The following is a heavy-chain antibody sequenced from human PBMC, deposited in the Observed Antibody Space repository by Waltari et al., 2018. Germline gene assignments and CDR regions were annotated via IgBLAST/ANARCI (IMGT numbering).Heavy chain of an antibody. D-gene: IGHD2-15*01. V-gene: IGHV4-34*01. Sequence: QVQLQQWGAGLMKPSETLSLTCAVYGGSFSGYYWTWIRQPPGKGLEWIGEINDRGSTNYNSSLKTRVSISLDTSKNQFSLKLTSVTAADTALYYCARHGRIRAVALIDYWGQGTLVTVSS. CDR2: INDRGST. CDR1: GGSFSGYY. CDR3: ARHGRIRAVALIDY. J-gene: IGHJ4*02.